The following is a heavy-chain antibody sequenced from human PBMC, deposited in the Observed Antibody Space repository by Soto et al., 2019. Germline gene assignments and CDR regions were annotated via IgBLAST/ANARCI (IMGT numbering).Heavy chain of an antibody. V-gene: IGHV3-48*01. CDR3: ARDDAPLDQLLGYFYY. J-gene: IGHJ4*02. D-gene: IGHD2-2*01. Sequence: EVQLVESGGGLVQPGGSLRLSCAASGFTFSSYSMNWVRQAPGKGLEWVSYISSSSSTIYYADSVKGRFTISRDNDKNSLYLQMNSLRAEDTAVYYCARDDAPLDQLLGYFYYWGQGTLVTVSS. CDR1: GFTFSSYS. CDR2: ISSSSSTI.